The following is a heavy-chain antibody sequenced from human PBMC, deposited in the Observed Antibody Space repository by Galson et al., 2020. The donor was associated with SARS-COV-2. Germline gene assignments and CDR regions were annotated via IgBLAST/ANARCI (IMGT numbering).Heavy chain of an antibody. CDR1: GFTFSNHA. D-gene: IGHD5-12*01. CDR2: ISGTGNSK. CDR3: AKDRDIVATNFDA. V-gene: IGHV3-23*01. J-gene: IGHJ4*02. Sequence: GESLKISCAASGFTFSNHAMSWVRQAPGEGLEWVSGISGTGNSKYYADSVRDRFTISRDNSKNTVSLQMNSLRAEDTAVYYCAKDRDIVATNFDAWGQGIRVTVSS.